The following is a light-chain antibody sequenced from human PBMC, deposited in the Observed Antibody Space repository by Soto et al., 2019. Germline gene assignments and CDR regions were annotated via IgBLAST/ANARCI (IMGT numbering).Light chain of an antibody. CDR1: QDIVIY. CDR3: QHYTLSSGP. CDR2: DAS. V-gene: IGKV1-5*01. J-gene: IGKJ4*02. Sequence: IHMTQSPSTVSASVGDSVTISCRASQDIVIYLAWYQQKPGRAPKLLIFDASTLQSGVSPRFRGSGSGSEFSLTISNLQPDDAGAYFCQHYTLSSGPFGGGTRVET.